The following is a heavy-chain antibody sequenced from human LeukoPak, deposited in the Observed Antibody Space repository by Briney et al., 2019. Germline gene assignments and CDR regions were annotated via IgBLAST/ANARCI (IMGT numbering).Heavy chain of an antibody. D-gene: IGHD1-26*01. CDR1: GYTFTGYY. CDR3: ARDLIVGATTEYYFDY. J-gene: IGHJ4*02. Sequence: ASVKVSCKASGYTFTGYYMHWVRQAPGQGLEWIGWINPNSGGTNYAQKFQGRVTMTRDTSISTAYMELSRLRSDDTAVYYCARDLIVGATTEYYFDYWGQGTLVTVSS. V-gene: IGHV1-2*02. CDR2: INPNSGGT.